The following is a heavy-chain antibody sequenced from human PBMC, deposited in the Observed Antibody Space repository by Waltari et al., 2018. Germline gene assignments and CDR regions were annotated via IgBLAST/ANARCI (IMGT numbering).Heavy chain of an antibody. CDR3: ARATRLMTTFGGVTTFDP. CDR1: GDSISSRPFY. CDR2: IYYTGGA. V-gene: IGHV4-39*01. Sequence: QMQLQESGPGLVKPSETLSLTCSVSGDSISSRPFYWAWIRQPPGTGLEGIGNIYYTGGAYSNPSLKTRVAMSVDTSKNQFSLTLTSVTATDAAVYFCARATRLMTTFGGVTTFDPWGQGTLVTVSS. J-gene: IGHJ5*02. D-gene: IGHD3-16*01.